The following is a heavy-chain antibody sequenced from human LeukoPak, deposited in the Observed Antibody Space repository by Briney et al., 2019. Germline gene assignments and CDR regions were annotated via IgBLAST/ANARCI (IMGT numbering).Heavy chain of an antibody. CDR1: GYTFTSYY. CDR3: ARGGPYDFWSGLSGSAFDI. V-gene: IGHV1-46*01. D-gene: IGHD3-3*01. J-gene: IGHJ3*02. CDR2: INPSGGST. Sequence: GASVKVSCKASGYTFTSYYMHWVRQAPGQGLEWMGIINPSGGSTSYAQKFQGRVTITTDESTSTAYMELSSLRSEDTAVYYCARGGPYDFWSGLSGSAFDIWGQGTMVTVSS.